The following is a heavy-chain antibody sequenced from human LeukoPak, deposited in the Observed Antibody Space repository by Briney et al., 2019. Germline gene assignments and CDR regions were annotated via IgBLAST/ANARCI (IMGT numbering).Heavy chain of an antibody. J-gene: IGHJ4*02. Sequence: SETLSLTCSVSGDSISSGSYYWSWIRQPAGQGLEWIGRIYTSGSTNYNPSLKSRVTISVDTSKNQFSLKLSSVTAADTAVYYCARAGGGDFDYWGQGTLVTVSS. V-gene: IGHV4-61*02. CDR2: IYTSGST. CDR3: ARAGGGDFDY. CDR1: GDSISSGSYY. D-gene: IGHD2-21*01.